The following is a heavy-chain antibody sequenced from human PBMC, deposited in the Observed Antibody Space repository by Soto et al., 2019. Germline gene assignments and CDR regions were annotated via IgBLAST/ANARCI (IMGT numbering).Heavy chain of an antibody. CDR2: IYYSGST. CDR1: GGSISSYY. CDR3: ARAAEWLVRQRSGPLDI. Sequence: SETLSLTCTVSGGSISSYYWSWIRQPPGKGLEWIGYIYYSGSTNYNPSLKSRVTISVDTSKNQFSLKLSSVTAADTAVYYCARAAEWLVRQRSGPLDIWGQGTMVTVSS. V-gene: IGHV4-59*08. J-gene: IGHJ3*02. D-gene: IGHD6-19*01.